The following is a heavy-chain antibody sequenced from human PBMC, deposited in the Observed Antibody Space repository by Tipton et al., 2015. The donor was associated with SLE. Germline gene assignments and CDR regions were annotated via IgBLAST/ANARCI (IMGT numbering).Heavy chain of an antibody. CDR2: INHSGRT. CDR1: GGSFGGYY. V-gene: IGHV4-34*01. CDR3: ARGIGAFDI. J-gene: IGHJ3*02. Sequence: TLSLTCAVYGGSFGGYYWSWIRQPPGRGLEWIGEINHSGRTNYKSSLKSRVTISVDTSKNQFSLKLSSVTAADTAVYYCARGIGAFDIWGQGTMVTVSS.